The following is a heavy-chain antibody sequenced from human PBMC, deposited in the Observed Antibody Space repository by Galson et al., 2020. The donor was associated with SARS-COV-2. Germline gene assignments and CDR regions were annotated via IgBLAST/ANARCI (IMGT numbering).Heavy chain of an antibody. D-gene: IGHD3-10*01. V-gene: IGHV1-18*01. CDR2: ISAYNGNT. CDR1: GYTFTSYG. Sequence: ASVKVSCKASGYTFTSYGISWVRQAPGQGLEWMGWISAYNGNTNYAQKLQGRVTMTTDTSTSTAYMELRSLRSDDTAVYYCARELWLVTMVRGVIIASDYYYGMDVWGQGTTVTVSS. CDR3: ARELWLVTMVRGVIIASDYYYGMDV. J-gene: IGHJ6*02.